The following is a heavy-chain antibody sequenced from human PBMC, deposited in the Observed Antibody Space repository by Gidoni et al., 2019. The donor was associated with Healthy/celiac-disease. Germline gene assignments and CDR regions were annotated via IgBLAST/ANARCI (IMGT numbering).Heavy chain of an antibody. CDR2: IIPIFGTA. J-gene: IGHJ5*02. CDR3: AREGLSSSGWYEANWFDP. V-gene: IGHV1-69*01. Sequence: QVQLVQSGAEVKKPGSSVKVSCKASGGTFSSYAISWVRQAPGQGLEWMGGIIPIFGTANYAQKFQGRVTITADESTSTAYMELSSLRSEDTAVYYCAREGLSSSGWYEANWFDPWGQGTLVTVSS. D-gene: IGHD6-19*01. CDR1: GGTFSSYA.